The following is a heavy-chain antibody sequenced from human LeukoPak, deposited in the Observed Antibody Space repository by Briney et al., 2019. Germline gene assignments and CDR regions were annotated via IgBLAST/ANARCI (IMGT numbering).Heavy chain of an antibody. CDR1: GYTFTSYD. D-gene: IGHD3-10*01. Sequence: GASVKVSCKASGYTFTSYDINWVRQATGQGLEWMGWMNPNSGNTGYAQKFQGRVTMTRNTSISTAYMELSSLRSEDTAVYYCATHYYGSGSYYNPYQYYYYYGMDVWGQGTTVTVSS. V-gene: IGHV1-8*01. CDR3: ATHYYGSGSYYNPYQYYYYYGMDV. CDR2: MNPNSGNT. J-gene: IGHJ6*02.